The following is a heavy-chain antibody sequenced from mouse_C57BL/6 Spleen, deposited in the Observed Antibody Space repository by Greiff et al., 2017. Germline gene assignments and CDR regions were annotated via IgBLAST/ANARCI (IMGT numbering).Heavy chain of an antibody. CDR2: IDPSDSYT. Sequence: QVQLQQSGAELVKPGASVKLSCKASGYTFTSYWMQWVKQRPGQGLEWIGEIDPSDSYTNYNQKFKGKATLTVDTSSSTAYMQLSSLTSEDSAVYYCARGDFYGNYGGSYYFDYWGQGTTLTVSS. CDR1: GYTFTSYW. CDR3: ARGDFYGNYGGSYYFDY. V-gene: IGHV1-50*01. J-gene: IGHJ2*01. D-gene: IGHD2-1*01.